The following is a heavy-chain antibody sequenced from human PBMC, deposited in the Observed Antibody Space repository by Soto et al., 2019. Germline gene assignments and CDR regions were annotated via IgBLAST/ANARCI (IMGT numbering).Heavy chain of an antibody. D-gene: IGHD6-19*01. Sequence: QVQLQESGPGLVKPSETLSLTCTVSGGSISSYYWSWIRQPPGKGLEWIGYIYYSGSTNYNPSLKRCAALPGNTSKNPFALKLSSGTAADTAVYDCARHGQWLVTGYFYYGMDVWGQGTTVTVSS. CDR2: IYYSGST. CDR1: GGSISSYY. J-gene: IGHJ6*02. V-gene: IGHV4-59*08. CDR3: ARHGQWLVTGYFYYGMDV.